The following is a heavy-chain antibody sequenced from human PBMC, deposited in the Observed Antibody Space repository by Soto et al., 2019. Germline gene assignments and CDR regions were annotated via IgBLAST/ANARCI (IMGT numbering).Heavy chain of an antibody. CDR1: GGSIRSYY. V-gene: IGHV4-59*01. CDR2: IYYSGST. Sequence: SETLSLTRPVSGGSIRSYYWSWVREPPGKGLEWIGYIYYSGSTNYNPSLKSRVTISVDTSKNQFSLKLSSVTAADTAVYYCARYYVSGVSYYYYYMDVWGKGTTVTVSS. D-gene: IGHD3-16*01. CDR3: ARYYVSGVSYYYYYMDV. J-gene: IGHJ6*03.